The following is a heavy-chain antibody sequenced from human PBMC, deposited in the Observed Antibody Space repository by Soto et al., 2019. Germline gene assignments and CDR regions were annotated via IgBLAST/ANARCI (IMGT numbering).Heavy chain of an antibody. J-gene: IGHJ5*02. Sequence: PSRTLSLTCAISGDSVSSNSAAWNWIRQSPSRGLEWLGRTYYRSKWYNDYAVSVKSRITINPDTSKNQFSLQLNSVTPEDTAVYYCARDRSTEADRSDNWFDPCGQVHLVTVSP. CDR3: ARDRSTEADRSDNWFDP. D-gene: IGHD6-6*01. CDR1: GDSVSSNSAA. CDR2: TYYRSKWYN. V-gene: IGHV6-1*01.